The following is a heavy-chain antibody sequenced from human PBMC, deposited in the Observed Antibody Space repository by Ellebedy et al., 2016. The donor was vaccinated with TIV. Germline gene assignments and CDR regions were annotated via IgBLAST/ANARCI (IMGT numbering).Heavy chain of an antibody. CDR1: AYIFINHG. Sequence: ASVKVSCKASAYIFINHGIHWVRQAPGQRLQWMGWINVGNGISKYSQNFKDRVTFAMDTSASTAYMELSRLTSEETGVYFCARISGWGSYVWKWLEPWGQGTPVTVSS. J-gene: IGHJ5*02. CDR3: ARISGWGSYVWKWLEP. V-gene: IGHV1-3*01. CDR2: INVGNGIS. D-gene: IGHD3-16*01.